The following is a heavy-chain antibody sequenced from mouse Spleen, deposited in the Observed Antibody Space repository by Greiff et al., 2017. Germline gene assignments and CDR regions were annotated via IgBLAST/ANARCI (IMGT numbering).Heavy chain of an antibody. CDR2: IDPANGNT. D-gene: IGHD4-1*01. J-gene: IGHJ4*01. CDR1: GFNIKDTY. V-gene: IGHV14-3*02. CDR3: ASGNGYYAMDY. Sequence: EVQLQQSGAELVKPGASVKLSCTASGFNIKDTYMHWVKQRPEQGLEWIGRIDPANGNTKYDPKFQGKATITADTSSNTAYLQLSSLTSEDTAVYYCASGNGYYAMDYWGQGTSVTVSS.